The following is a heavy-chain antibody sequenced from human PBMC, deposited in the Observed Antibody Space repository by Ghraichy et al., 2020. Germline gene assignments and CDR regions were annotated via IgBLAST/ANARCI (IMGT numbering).Heavy chain of an antibody. D-gene: IGHD4-17*01. CDR1: GFTFSSYA. Sequence: GGSLRLSCAASGFTFSSYAMHWVRQAPGKGLEWVAVISYDGSNKYYADSVKGRFTISRDNSKNTLYLQMNSLRAEDTAVYYCARARDSGYDFDYGDYVVGRDVDYWGQGTLVTVSS. CDR3: ARARDSGYDFDYGDYVVGRDVDY. J-gene: IGHJ4*02. CDR2: ISYDGSNK. V-gene: IGHV3-30-3*01.